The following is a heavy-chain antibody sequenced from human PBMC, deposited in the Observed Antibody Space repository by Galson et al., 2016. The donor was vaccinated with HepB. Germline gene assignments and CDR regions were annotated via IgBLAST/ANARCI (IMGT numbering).Heavy chain of an antibody. D-gene: IGHD1-26*01. CDR2: ISRSGDAT. CDR1: GFTFSSYA. Sequence: SLRLSCAASGFTFSSYAMDWVRQAPRKGLEWVSAISRSGDATYYADSVKGRFTIFRDNSKDTLYLQMNNLRAEDTAVYYCAEEVGTVHPSNWFDPWGQGTLVTVSS. J-gene: IGHJ5*02. CDR3: AEEVGTVHPSNWFDP. V-gene: IGHV3-23*01.